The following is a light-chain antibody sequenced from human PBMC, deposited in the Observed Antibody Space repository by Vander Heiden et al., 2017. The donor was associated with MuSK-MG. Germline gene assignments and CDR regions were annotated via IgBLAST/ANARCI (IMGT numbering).Light chain of an antibody. J-gene: IGLJ3*02. CDR2: YKSDSDK. Sequence: QAVLTQPASLSASPGASASPTCTLRSGINVGAYNIYWYQQKSGSPPQYLLRYKSDSDKQQGSGVASRFSGSKDASTNAGILLISGLQSEDEADYYCMIWHSNTWVFGGGTKLTVL. CDR3: MIWHSNTWV. CDR1: SGINVGAYN. V-gene: IGLV5-45*01.